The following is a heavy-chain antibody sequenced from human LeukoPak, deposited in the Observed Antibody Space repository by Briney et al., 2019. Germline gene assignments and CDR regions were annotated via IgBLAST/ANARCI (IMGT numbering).Heavy chain of an antibody. CDR3: ARVSRAPSAYFDY. Sequence: GGSLRLSCAASGFTFSSYWMSWVRQAPGKGLEWVANIKQDGSEKYYVDSVKGRFTISRDNAKNSLYLQMNSLRAEDTAVYYCARVSRAPSAYFDYWGQGTLVTVSS. CDR1: GFTFSSYW. V-gene: IGHV3-7*01. D-gene: IGHD2-2*01. CDR2: IKQDGSEK. J-gene: IGHJ4*02.